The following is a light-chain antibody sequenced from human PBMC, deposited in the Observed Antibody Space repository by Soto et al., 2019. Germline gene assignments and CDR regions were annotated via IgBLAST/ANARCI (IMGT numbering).Light chain of an antibody. Sequence: QPVLTQSPSASASLGASVKLTCTLSSGHSSYAIAWHQQQPEKGPRYLMKLNSDGSQSKGDGIPDRFSGSSSGAERYLTISSLQSEDEADYYCQTWGTGIHVFGGGTQLTVL. CDR3: QTWGTGIHV. J-gene: IGLJ7*01. CDR1: SGHSSYA. V-gene: IGLV4-69*01. CDR2: LNSDGSQ.